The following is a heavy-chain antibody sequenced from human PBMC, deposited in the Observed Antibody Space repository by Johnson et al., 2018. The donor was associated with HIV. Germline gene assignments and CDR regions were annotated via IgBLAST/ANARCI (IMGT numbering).Heavy chain of an antibody. D-gene: IGHD1-14*01. CDR2: ISSSVSTI. V-gene: IGHV3-11*04. CDR1: GFTFSDYY. CDR3: ARDAHRTDDAFDI. J-gene: IGHJ3*02. Sequence: QMQLVESGGGLVKPGGSLRLSCAASGFTFSDYYMSWIRQAPGKGLEWLSYISSSVSTIYYSDSVKGRFNISRDNAKNALHLQMNRLGAEDTAVYYWARDAHRTDDAFDIWGQGTMVTVSS.